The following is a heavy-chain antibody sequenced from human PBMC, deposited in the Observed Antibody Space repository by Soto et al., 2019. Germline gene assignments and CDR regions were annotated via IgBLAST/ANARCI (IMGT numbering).Heavy chain of an antibody. CDR3: ARVVGALGHWFDP. Sequence: ASVKVSCKASGGTFSSYAISWVRQAPGQGLEWMGRISAYNGNTNHAQKLQGRVTMTTDTSTSTAYMELRSLRSDDTAAYYCARVVGALGHWFDPWGQGTLVTVSS. V-gene: IGHV1-18*01. J-gene: IGHJ5*02. CDR2: ISAYNGNT. CDR1: GGTFSSYA. D-gene: IGHD1-26*01.